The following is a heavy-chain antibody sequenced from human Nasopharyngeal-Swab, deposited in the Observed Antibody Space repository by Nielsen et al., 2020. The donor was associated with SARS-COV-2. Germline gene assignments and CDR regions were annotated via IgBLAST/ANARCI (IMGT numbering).Heavy chain of an antibody. J-gene: IGHJ6*02. CDR3: ARSRARIQYDFWSGYYYYGMDV. V-gene: IGHV1-69*01. Sequence: WVRQAPGQGLEWMGGIIPIFGTANYAQKFQGRVTITADESTSTAYMELSSLRSEDTAVYYCARSRARIQYDFWSGYYYYGMDVWGQGTTVT. D-gene: IGHD3-3*01. CDR2: IIPIFGTA.